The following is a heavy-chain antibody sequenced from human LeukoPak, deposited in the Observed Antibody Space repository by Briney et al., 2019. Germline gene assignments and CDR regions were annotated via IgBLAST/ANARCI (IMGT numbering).Heavy chain of an antibody. Sequence: ASVKVSCKASGYTFTGHYVHWVRQAPGQGLEWMGRINPNSGGTNYAQKFQGRVTMTRDTSISTAYMELSRLRSDDTAVYYCARARGTMVRGVNAFDIWGQGTMVTVSS. CDR1: GYTFTGHY. J-gene: IGHJ3*02. V-gene: IGHV1-2*06. D-gene: IGHD3-10*01. CDR2: INPNSGGT. CDR3: ARARGTMVRGVNAFDI.